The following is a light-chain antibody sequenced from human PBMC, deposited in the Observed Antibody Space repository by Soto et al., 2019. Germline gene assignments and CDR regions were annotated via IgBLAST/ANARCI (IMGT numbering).Light chain of an antibody. J-gene: IGLJ1*01. CDR2: DVS. V-gene: IGLV2-18*02. Sequence: QSALTQPPSVSGSPGQAVTISCSGTSSDVGSYNRVSWYQQPPGTAPKLMLYDVSNRPSGVSDHFSGSKSGNTASLTISGLQAEDEADYYCSSFTSSSTYVFGTGTKLTVL. CDR3: SSFTSSSTYV. CDR1: SSDVGSYNR.